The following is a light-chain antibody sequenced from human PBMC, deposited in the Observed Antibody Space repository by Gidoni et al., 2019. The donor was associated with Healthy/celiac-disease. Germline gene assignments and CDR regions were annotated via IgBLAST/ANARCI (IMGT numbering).Light chain of an antibody. Sequence: QSVLTQPPSASGAPGHRVPISCTGSSSNIGAGYDVPWYQQLPGTAPKLLIYGNSNRPSGVPDRFSGSKSGTSASLAITGLQAEDEADYYCQSYDSSLSGVFGGGTKLTVL. CDR2: GNS. V-gene: IGLV1-40*01. J-gene: IGLJ3*02. CDR1: SSNIGAGYD. CDR3: QSYDSSLSGV.